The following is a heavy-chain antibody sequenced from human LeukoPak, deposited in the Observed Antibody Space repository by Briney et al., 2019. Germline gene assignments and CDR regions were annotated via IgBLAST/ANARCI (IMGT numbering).Heavy chain of an antibody. CDR2: IKQDGSEK. CDR1: GITFSSYW. J-gene: IGHJ3*02. CDR3: ARSGTYRNAAFDI. V-gene: IGHV3-7*05. D-gene: IGHD1-26*01. Sequence: GGSLRLSCAASGITFSSYWMTWVRQAPGKGPEWVANIKQDGSEKYYVDSVKGRFTISRDNAKNSLDLQMNSLRAEDTAVYYCARSGTYRNAAFDIWGQGTMVTVSS.